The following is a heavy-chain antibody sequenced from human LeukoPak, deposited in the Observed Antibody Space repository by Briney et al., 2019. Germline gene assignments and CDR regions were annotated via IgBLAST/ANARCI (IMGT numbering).Heavy chain of an antibody. CDR2: IIPIFGIA. V-gene: IGHV1-69*04. CDR1: GGTFSSYA. CDR3: TGGDYYDSSGYYRPDIYYFDY. J-gene: IGHJ4*02. Sequence: SVKVSCKASGGTFSSYAISWVRQAPGQGLEWMGRIIPIFGIANYAQKFQGRVTITADKSTSTAYMELSSLRSEDTAVYYCTGGDYYDSSGYYRPDIYYFDYWGQGTLITVSS. D-gene: IGHD3-22*01.